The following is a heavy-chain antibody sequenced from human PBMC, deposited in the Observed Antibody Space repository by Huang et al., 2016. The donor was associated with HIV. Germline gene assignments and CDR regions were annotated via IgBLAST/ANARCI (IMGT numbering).Heavy chain of an antibody. CDR3: ARDPKYHRIGYYRQRRGIDV. Sequence: QAQLMQSGPEVKKPGASVKVSCKTSGYSFTDYGITWGRQAPGQGAAWVGWISASNGDTETAQGVQGRVTLTTETSTSMAYMELRSLRFDDTAVYFCARDPKYHRIGYYRQRRGIDVWGQGTMVSVSS. D-gene: IGHD3-22*01. CDR2: ISASNGDT. V-gene: IGHV1-18*01. CDR1: GYSFTDYG. J-gene: IGHJ3*01.